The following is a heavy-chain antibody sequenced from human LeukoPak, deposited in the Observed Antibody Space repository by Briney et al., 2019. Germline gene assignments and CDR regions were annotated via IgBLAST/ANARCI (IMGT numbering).Heavy chain of an antibody. V-gene: IGHV1-8*03. CDR2: MNPNSGNT. D-gene: IGHD2-2*01. CDR3: ARAGEFIVVVPAATKGFDY. J-gene: IGHJ4*02. CDR1: GYTFTSYD. Sequence: GAPVKVSCXASGYTFTSYDINWVRQATGQGLEWMGWMNPNSGNTGYAQKFQGRVTITRNTSISTAYMELSSLRSEDTAVYYCARAGEFIVVVPAATKGFDYWGQGTLVTVSS.